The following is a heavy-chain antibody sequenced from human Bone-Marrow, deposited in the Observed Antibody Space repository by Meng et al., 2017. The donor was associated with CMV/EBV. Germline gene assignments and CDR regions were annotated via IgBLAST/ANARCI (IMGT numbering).Heavy chain of an antibody. CDR3: ARDPPYHDFWRDYYYFDY. CDR2: ISAYNGYT. J-gene: IGHJ4*02. D-gene: IGHD3-3*01. CDR1: GYTFNSYG. V-gene: IGHV1-18*01. Sequence: ASVKVSCKSSGYTFNSYGLSWVRQAPGQGLEWMGWISAYNGYTNYAQKLQDRVIMTIDTSTTTAYMELRSLRSDDTAVYYCARDPPYHDFWRDYYYFDYWGQGTLVSVSS.